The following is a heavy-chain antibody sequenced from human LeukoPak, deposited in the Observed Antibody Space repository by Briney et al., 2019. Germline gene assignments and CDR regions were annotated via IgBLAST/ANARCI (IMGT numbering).Heavy chain of an antibody. Sequence: GGSLRLSCAASGFPFTDSSMTWVRQAPGKGLEWVSGINWNGGSTGYADSVKGRFTISRDNAKNSLYLQMNSLRAEDTALYYCARDSGSSWYFYYYYYYMDVWGKGTTVTVSS. D-gene: IGHD6-13*01. CDR3: ARDSGSSWYFYYYYYYMDV. V-gene: IGHV3-20*04. J-gene: IGHJ6*03. CDR1: GFPFTDSS. CDR2: INWNGGST.